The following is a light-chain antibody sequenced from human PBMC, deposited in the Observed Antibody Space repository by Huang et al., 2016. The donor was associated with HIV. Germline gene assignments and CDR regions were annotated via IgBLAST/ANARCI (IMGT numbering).Light chain of an antibody. Sequence: EIVMTQSPATLSVSPGERVTLSCRASQSVRGNLAWYQQKAGQAPRLLIYDASNRATDIPARFSGSGSGTEFTLTISSLQSEDFAVYYCQYYNNWPIMYTFGQGTKLEV. J-gene: IGKJ2*01. CDR1: QSVRGN. CDR3: QYYNNWPIMYT. CDR2: DAS. V-gene: IGKV3-15*01.